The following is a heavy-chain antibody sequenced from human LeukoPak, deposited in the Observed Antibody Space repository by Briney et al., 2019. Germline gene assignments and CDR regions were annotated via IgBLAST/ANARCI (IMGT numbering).Heavy chain of an antibody. J-gene: IGHJ4*02. V-gene: IGHV3-23*01. CDR2: ISGSGGST. Sequence: GGSLRLSCAASGFTFSSYAMSWVRQAPGKGLEWVSAISGSGGSTYYADPVKGRFTISRDNSKNTLYLQMNSLRAEDTAVYYCAKGGSIVGPLNHLDYWGQGTLVTVSS. D-gene: IGHD1-26*01. CDR1: GFTFSSYA. CDR3: AKGGSIVGPLNHLDY.